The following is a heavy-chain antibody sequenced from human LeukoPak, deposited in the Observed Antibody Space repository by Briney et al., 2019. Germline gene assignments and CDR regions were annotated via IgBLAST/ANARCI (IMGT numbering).Heavy chain of an antibody. D-gene: IGHD1-7*01. CDR1: GGTFSSYA. V-gene: IGHV1-69*05. Sequence: SVKVSCKASGGTFSSYAISWVRQAPGQGLEWMGGIIPIFGTANYAQKFQGRVTITTDESTSTAYMELSSLRSGDTAVYYCARGNYGVPLTDYYYYYYMDVWGKGTTVTVSS. CDR2: IIPIFGTA. CDR3: ARGNYGVPLTDYYYYYYMDV. J-gene: IGHJ6*03.